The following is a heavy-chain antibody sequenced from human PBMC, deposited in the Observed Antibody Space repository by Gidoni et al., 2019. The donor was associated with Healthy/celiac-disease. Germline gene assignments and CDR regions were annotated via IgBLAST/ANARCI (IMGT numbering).Heavy chain of an antibody. CDR1: GGSISSSRYY. J-gene: IGHJ5*02. V-gene: IGHV4-39*01. Sequence: QLQVQESGPGLVKPSETLSLTCTVSGGSISSSRYYWGWIRQPPGKGLEWIGSIYYSGSTYYNPSLKSRVTISVDTSKNQFSLKLSSVTAADTAVYYCARRGVYCSSTSCYAPGWFDRWGQGTLVTVSS. D-gene: IGHD2-2*01. CDR2: IYYSGST. CDR3: ARRGVYCSSTSCYAPGWFDR.